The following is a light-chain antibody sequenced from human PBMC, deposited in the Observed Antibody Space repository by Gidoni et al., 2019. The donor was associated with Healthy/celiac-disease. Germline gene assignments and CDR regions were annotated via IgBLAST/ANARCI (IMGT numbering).Light chain of an antibody. Sequence: IVLTQSPGTLSLSPGERATLSCRASQSVSSSYLAWYQQKPGQAPRLLIYGASSRATGIPDRVSGSGSGTDFTLTISRLEPEDFAVYYCQQYGSYFGGGTKVEIK. CDR1: QSVSSSY. V-gene: IGKV3-20*01. CDR2: GAS. J-gene: IGKJ4*01. CDR3: QQYGSY.